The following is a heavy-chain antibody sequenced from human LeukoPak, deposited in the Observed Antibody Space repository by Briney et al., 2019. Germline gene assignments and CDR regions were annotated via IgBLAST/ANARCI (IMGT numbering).Heavy chain of an antibody. CDR1: GCSISSGYY. Sequence: PSETLSLTCTVSGCSISSGYYWGWIRQPPGKGLEWIGSIYHSGSTYYNPSLKSRVTISVDTSKNQFSLKLSSVTAADTAVYYCASRVRGYDSSGYGSWGQGTLVTVSS. CDR2: IYHSGST. CDR3: ASRVRGYDSSGYGS. D-gene: IGHD3-22*01. V-gene: IGHV4-38-2*02. J-gene: IGHJ4*02.